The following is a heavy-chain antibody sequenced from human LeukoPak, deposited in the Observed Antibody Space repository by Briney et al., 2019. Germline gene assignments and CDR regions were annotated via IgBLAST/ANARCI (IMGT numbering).Heavy chain of an antibody. J-gene: IGHJ3*02. CDR3: AREYQLLSFSYNDAFDI. CDR2: INSDGINT. Sequence: GGSLRLSCAASGFTFGNYWMHWVRQAPGKGLVWVSRINSDGINTSYADSVKGRFTTSRDNAKNSLYLQMNSLRAEDTAEYFCAREYQLLSFSYNDAFDIWGQGTMVTVSS. CDR1: GFTFGNYW. V-gene: IGHV3-74*01. D-gene: IGHD2-2*01.